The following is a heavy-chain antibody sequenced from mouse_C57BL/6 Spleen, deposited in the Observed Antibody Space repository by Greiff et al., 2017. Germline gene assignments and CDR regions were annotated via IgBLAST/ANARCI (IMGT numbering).Heavy chain of an antibody. J-gene: IGHJ3*01. D-gene: IGHD2-4*01. CDR2: IYPGGGYT. CDR3: ASYDYDDGGFAY. V-gene: IGHV1-63*01. CDR1: GYTFTNYW. Sequence: QVQLKESGAELVRPGTSVKMSCKASGYTFTNYWIGWAKQRPGHGLEWIGDIYPGGGYTNYNEKFKGKATLTADKASSTAYMQFSSLTSEDSAIYYCASYDYDDGGFAYWGQGTLVTVSA.